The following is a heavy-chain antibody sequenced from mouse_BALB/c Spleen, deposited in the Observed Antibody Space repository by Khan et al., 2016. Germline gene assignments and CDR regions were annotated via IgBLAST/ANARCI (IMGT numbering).Heavy chain of an antibody. J-gene: IGHJ2*01. Sequence: EVKLLESGGGLVQPGGSLKLSCVASGFDFSRYWMSWVRQAPGKGLEWIGEINPDSSTINYTPSLKDKFIISRDNAKNTLYLQMSKVRSEDTALYFCARLHYYGYMNYWGQGTTLTVSS. CDR3: ARLHYYGYMNY. CDR1: GFDFSRYW. V-gene: IGHV4-1*02. CDR2: INPDSSTI. D-gene: IGHD1-2*01.